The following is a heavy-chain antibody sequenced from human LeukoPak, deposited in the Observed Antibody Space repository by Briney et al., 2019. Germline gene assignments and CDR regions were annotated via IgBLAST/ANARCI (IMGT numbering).Heavy chain of an antibody. Sequence: SGTLSLTCAVSGGSISSYYWSWIRQPPGKGLEWIGYIYYSGSTNYNPSLKSRVTISVDTSKNQFSLKLSSVTAADTAVYYCARDGGSSGWYYFDYWGQGTLVTVSS. D-gene: IGHD6-19*01. CDR1: GGSISSYY. J-gene: IGHJ4*02. CDR3: ARDGGSSGWYYFDY. CDR2: IYYSGST. V-gene: IGHV4-59*01.